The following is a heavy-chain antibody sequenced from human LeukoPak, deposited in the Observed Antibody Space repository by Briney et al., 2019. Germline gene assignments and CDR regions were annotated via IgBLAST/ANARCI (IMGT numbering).Heavy chain of an antibody. CDR3: ARSTWENALDY. J-gene: IGHJ4*02. V-gene: IGHV3-48*03. D-gene: IGHD1-1*01. Sequence: PGGSLRLSCAASGFTFSSYEMNWVRQAPGKGLEWVSSISSSGSTIYYADSVKGRFTISRDNAKNSLYLQMNSLRAEDTAVYYCARSTWENALDYWGQGTLVTVSS. CDR1: GFTFSSYE. CDR2: ISSSGSTI.